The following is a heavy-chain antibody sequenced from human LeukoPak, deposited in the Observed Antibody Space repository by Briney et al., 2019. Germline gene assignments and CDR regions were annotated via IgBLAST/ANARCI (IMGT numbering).Heavy chain of an antibody. J-gene: IGHJ4*02. CDR3: ARVGRRAAAGTPFDY. V-gene: IGHV1-2*02. CDR1: GGTFSSYA. Sequence: ASVKVSCKASGGTFSSYAISWVRQAPGQGLEWMGWISPNSGATNYAQKFQGRVTMTRDTSISTAYMELSRLRSDDTAVYYCARVGRRAAAGTPFDYWGQGTLVTVSS. D-gene: IGHD6-13*01. CDR2: ISPNSGAT.